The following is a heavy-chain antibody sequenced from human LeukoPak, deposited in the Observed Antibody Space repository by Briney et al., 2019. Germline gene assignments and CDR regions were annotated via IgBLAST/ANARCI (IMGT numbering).Heavy chain of an antibody. CDR1: GYTFTNYY. D-gene: IGHD1-26*01. Sequence: ASVKVSCKASGYTFTNYYIHWVRQAPGQGLECMGIINTSGGSTSYAQKFQGRVTMTRDKSTSTVYMELSSLRSEDTAVYYCARGGVGATTYVWFDPWGQGTLVTVSS. V-gene: IGHV1-46*01. CDR3: ARGGVGATTYVWFDP. J-gene: IGHJ5*02. CDR2: INTSGGST.